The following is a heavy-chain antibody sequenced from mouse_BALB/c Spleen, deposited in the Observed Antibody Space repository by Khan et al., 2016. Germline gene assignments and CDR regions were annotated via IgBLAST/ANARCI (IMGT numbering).Heavy chain of an antibody. CDR1: GYTFTDYA. D-gene: IGHD4-1*01. Sequence: QVQLQQSGPELVRPGVSVKISCKGSGYTFTDYAMHWVKQSHAKSLEWIGVISTYYGNTNYNQKFKGKATMTVDKSSSTAYMELARLTSEDSAISYCARWELGRAMDYWGQGTSVTVSS. V-gene: IGHV1S137*01. CDR2: ISTYYGNT. J-gene: IGHJ4*01. CDR3: ARWELGRAMDY.